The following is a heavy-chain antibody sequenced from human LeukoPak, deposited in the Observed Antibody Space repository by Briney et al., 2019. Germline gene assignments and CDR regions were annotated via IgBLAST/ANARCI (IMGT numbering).Heavy chain of an antibody. CDR2: IRYDGSNK. D-gene: IGHD3-9*01. CDR3: ANGPHYNILTGFYKVRSHLDY. V-gene: IGHV3-30*02. J-gene: IGHJ4*02. Sequence: GGSLRLSCAASEFTFSSYGMYWVRQTPGKGLEWVAFIRYDGSNKYYADSVKGRFTISRDNSKNTLYLQMNSLRAEDTAMYYCANGPHYNILTGFYKVRSHLDYWGQGTLVTVSS. CDR1: EFTFSSYG.